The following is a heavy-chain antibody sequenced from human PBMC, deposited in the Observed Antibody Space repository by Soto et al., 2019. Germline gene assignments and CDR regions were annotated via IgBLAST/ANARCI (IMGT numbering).Heavy chain of an antibody. CDR1: GYTFTSYG. Sequence: ASVKVSCKASGYTFTSYGISWVRQAPGQGLEWMGWISAYNGNTNYAQKLQGRVTMTTDTSTSTAYMELRSLRSEDTAVYYCASLYNWNYGTYYYYGMDVWGQGTTVTVSS. J-gene: IGHJ6*02. V-gene: IGHV1-18*01. CDR2: ISAYNGNT. D-gene: IGHD1-7*01. CDR3: ASLYNWNYGTYYYYGMDV.